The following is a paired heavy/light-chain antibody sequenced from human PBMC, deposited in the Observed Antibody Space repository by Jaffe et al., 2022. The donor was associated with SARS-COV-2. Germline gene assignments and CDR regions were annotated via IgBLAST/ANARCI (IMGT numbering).Heavy chain of an antibody. CDR3: ARDLFLEWLSPYYYGLDV. D-gene: IGHD3-3*01. V-gene: IGHV1-3*01. J-gene: IGHJ6*02. CDR1: GYTFTTYV. CDR2: INVGNGNT. Sequence: QVQLVQSGAEVKKPGASVKVSCKASGYTFTTYVIHWVRQVPGQRLEWMGWINVGNGNTKYSQKFQGRLTITRDTSASTAYMELSSLRSEDTAVYYCARDLFLEWLSPYYYGLDVWGQGATVTVSS.
Light chain of an antibody. CDR1: SSDVGGYNY. CDR3: SSYAGGNDFV. Sequence: QSALTQPPSASGSPGQSVTISCTGTSSDVGGYNYVSWYQQHPGKAPKLMIYEVSKRPSGVPDRFSGSKSGNTASLTVSGLQAEDEADYYCSSYAGGNDFVFGTGTKVTVL. CDR2: EVS. V-gene: IGLV2-8*01. J-gene: IGLJ1*01.